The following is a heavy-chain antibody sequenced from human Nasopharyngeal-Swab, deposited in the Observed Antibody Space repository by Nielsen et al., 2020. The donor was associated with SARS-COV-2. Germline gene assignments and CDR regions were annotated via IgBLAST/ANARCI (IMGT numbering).Heavy chain of an antibody. Sequence: VRQAPGKGLEWVSGISGSGGSTYYADSVKGRSTISRDNSKNTLYLQMNSLRAEDTAVYYCAKNTTMGAFDYWGQGTLVTVSS. CDR3: AKNTTMGAFDY. J-gene: IGHJ4*02. D-gene: IGHD5-18*01. V-gene: IGHV3-23*01. CDR2: ISGSGGST.